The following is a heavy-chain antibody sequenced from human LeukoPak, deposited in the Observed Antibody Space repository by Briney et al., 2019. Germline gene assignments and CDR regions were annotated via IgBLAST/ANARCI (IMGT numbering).Heavy chain of an antibody. Sequence: GGSLRLSCAASGFTFGSYWMSWVRQAPGKGLEWVANIKQDGSEKYYVDSVKGRFTISRDNAKNTLYLQMNSLRAEDTAVYYCAREKWEPNYYYYYYMDVWGKGTTVTISS. V-gene: IGHV3-7*01. CDR3: AREKWEPNYYYYYYMDV. CDR2: IKQDGSEK. CDR1: GFTFGSYW. D-gene: IGHD1-26*01. J-gene: IGHJ6*03.